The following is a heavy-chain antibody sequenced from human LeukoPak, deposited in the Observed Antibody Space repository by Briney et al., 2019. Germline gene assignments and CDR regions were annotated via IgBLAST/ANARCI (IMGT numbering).Heavy chain of an antibody. D-gene: IGHD6-19*01. CDR2: IDASGGAT. CDR1: GFTFSSYA. V-gene: IGHV3-23*01. Sequence: PGESLRLSCAASGFTFSSYAMYWVRQPPGKGLEWVSTIDASGGATYYADSVKGRFTISRDNSKNTLYLQMNSLRAEDTAVYFCAKGSGSGWYGWFAPWGQGTLVTVSS. J-gene: IGHJ5*02. CDR3: AKGSGSGWYGWFAP.